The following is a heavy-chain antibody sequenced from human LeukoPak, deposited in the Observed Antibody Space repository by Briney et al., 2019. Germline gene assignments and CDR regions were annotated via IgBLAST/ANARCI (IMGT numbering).Heavy chain of an antibody. CDR1: GNYL. D-gene: IGHD2/OR15-2a*01. V-gene: IGHV3-74*01. Sequence: GGSLRLSYAASGNYLMHWVRQAPGKGLVWVSHINSDGSWTSYADSVKGRFTISKDNAKNTVYLQMNSLRAEDTAVYYCVSFYETYWGRGTLVTVSS. CDR2: INSDGSWT. CDR3: VSFYETY. J-gene: IGHJ4*02.